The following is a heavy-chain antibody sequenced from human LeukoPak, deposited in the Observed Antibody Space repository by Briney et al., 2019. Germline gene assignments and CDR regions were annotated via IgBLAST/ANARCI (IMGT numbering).Heavy chain of an antibody. CDR3: TKDGGLNTNYHY. D-gene: IGHD1-7*01. Sequence: GRSLRLSCAASGFTFRIYWMGWVRQAPGKGLEWVANTKPDGRAEYYADSVRGRFTTSRDNANNFLYLQMNSLRAEDTAVYYCTKDGGLNTNYHYWGQGTLVTVSA. CDR2: TKPDGRAE. CDR1: GFTFRIYW. V-gene: IGHV3-7*01. J-gene: IGHJ4*02.